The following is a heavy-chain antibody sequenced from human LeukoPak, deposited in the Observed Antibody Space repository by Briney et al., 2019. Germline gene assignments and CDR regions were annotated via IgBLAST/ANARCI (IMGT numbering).Heavy chain of an antibody. V-gene: IGHV3-23*01. Sequence: GGSLRLSCAASGLSFSSFAMSWVRQGPARGLEWVSSIRGNGETFYADSVKGRFTISRDNSKNTLYLQMNSLRVEDTAVYYCAKGDTAMVFIYWFDSWGQGTLVTVSS. CDR3: AKGDTAMVFIYWFDS. CDR2: IRGNGET. CDR1: GLSFSSFA. J-gene: IGHJ5*01. D-gene: IGHD5-18*01.